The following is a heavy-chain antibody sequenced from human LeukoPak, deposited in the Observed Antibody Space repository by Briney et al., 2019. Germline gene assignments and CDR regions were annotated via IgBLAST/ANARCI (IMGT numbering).Heavy chain of an antibody. CDR2: IIPILGIA. D-gene: IGHD2-21*02. CDR3: ARMSDCGGDCPIDY. CDR1: GGTFSSYT. V-gene: IGHV1-69*02. J-gene: IGHJ4*02. Sequence: SVKVSCKASGGTFSSYTISWVRQAPGQGLELMGRIIPILGIANYAQKFQGRVTITADKSTSTAYMELSSLRSEDTAVYYCARMSDCGGDCPIDYWGQGTLVTVSS.